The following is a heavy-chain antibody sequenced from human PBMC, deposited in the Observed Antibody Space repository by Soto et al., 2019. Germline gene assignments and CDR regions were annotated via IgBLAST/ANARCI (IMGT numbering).Heavy chain of an antibody. CDR2: IYYSGST. V-gene: IGHV4-39*01. J-gene: IGHJ4*02. Sequence: TSETLSLTCTGSGCSISSSSYYWGWIRQPPGKGLEWIGSIYYSGSTYYNPSLKSRVTISVDTSKNQFSLKLSSVTAADTAVYYCARQSVPDYDIFTGYYAYYFDYWGQGTLVTVS. CDR1: GCSISSSSYY. D-gene: IGHD3-9*01. CDR3: ARQSVPDYDIFTGYYAYYFDY.